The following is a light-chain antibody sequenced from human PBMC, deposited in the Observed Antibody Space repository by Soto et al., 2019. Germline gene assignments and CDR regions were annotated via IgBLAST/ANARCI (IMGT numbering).Light chain of an antibody. Sequence: QSVLTQPPSVSGAPGQRVAISCTGSSSNIGAGYDVHWYQQLPGAAPKLLIYVNSNRPSGVPDRFSGSKSGTSASLAITGLQAEDEADYYCQSYDRSLSGSSFVFGTGTKVTVL. CDR3: QSYDRSLSGSSFV. V-gene: IGLV1-40*01. J-gene: IGLJ1*01. CDR1: SSNIGAGYD. CDR2: VNS.